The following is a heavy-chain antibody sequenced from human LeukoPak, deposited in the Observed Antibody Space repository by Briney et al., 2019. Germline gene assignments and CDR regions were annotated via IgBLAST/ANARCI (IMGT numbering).Heavy chain of an antibody. Sequence: SETLSLTCTVSGGSISSYYWSWIRQPPGKGLEWIGYIYYSGSTNYNPSLKSRVTISVDTSKNQFSLKLSSVTAADTAVYYCARSSTYHKLWFGDYWGQGTLVTVSS. J-gene: IGHJ4*02. D-gene: IGHD5-18*01. CDR1: GGSISSYY. V-gene: IGHV4-59*12. CDR3: ARSSTYHKLWFGDY. CDR2: IYYSGST.